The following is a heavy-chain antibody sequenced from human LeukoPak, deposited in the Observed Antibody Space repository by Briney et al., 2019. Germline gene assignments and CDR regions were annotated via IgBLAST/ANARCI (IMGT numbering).Heavy chain of an antibody. CDR1: GFTFSSYA. CDR2: ISYDGSNK. J-gene: IGHJ5*02. D-gene: IGHD6-13*01. Sequence: GGSLRLSCVASGFTFSSYAMHWVRQAPGKGLEWVAVISYDGSNKYYADSVKGRFTISRDNSKNTLYLQMNSLRAEDTAVYYCARDSCIAAAGSCNWFDPWGQGTLVTVSS. V-gene: IGHV3-30*04. CDR3: ARDSCIAAAGSCNWFDP.